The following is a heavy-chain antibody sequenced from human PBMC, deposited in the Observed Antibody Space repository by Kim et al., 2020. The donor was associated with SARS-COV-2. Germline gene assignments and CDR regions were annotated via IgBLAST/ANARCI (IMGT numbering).Heavy chain of an antibody. J-gene: IGHJ6*02. V-gene: IGHV4-39*01. Sequence: SETLSLTCTVSGGSISSSSYYWGWIRQPPGKGLEWIGSIYYSGSTYYNPSLKSRVTISVDTSKNQFSLKLSSVTAADTAVYYCARLPYYYGSGPRYYYYYYGMDVWGQGTTVTVSS. CDR1: GGSISSSSYY. D-gene: IGHD3-10*01. CDR3: ARLPYYYGSGPRYYYYYYGMDV. CDR2: IYYSGST.